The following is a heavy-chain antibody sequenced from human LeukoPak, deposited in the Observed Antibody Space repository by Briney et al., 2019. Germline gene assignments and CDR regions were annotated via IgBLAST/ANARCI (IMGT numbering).Heavy chain of an antibody. Sequence: GGSLRLSCAASGFTFSSHVMSWVRQIPGKELEWVSAIDGGGHTTYYADSVRGRFIISRDNSKKTLYLQMNSLRAEDTATYFCARESVRSGSLKWFDPWGQGTLVTVSS. CDR3: ARESVRSGSLKWFDP. CDR1: GFTFSSHV. D-gene: IGHD3-10*01. J-gene: IGHJ5*02. V-gene: IGHV3-23*01. CDR2: IDGGGHTT.